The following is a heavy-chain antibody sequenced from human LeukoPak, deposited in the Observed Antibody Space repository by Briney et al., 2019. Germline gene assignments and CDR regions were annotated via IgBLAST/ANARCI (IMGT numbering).Heavy chain of an antibody. J-gene: IGHJ4*02. CDR3: SRQIRATTDYFDY. CDR1: GFTFGDYA. CDR2: IRSKTYGGTS. D-gene: IGHD5-12*01. V-gene: IGHV3-49*04. Sequence: PGRSLRLSCTASGFTFGDYAMNWVHQAPGKGLEWVGFIRSKTYGGTSVYAASVKGRFTVSRDDSKNIAYLQMNSLKTEDTAVYYCSRQIRATTDYFDYWGQGTLVTVSS.